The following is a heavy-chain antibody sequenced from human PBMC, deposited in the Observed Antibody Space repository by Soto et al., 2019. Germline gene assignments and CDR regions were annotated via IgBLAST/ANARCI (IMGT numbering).Heavy chain of an antibody. J-gene: IGHJ6*02. CDR2: ISGSGGST. CDR1: ELPFSSYS. Sequence: GSVRLSCSSSELPFSSYSRSLVRPAPGKGLEWVSAISGSGGSTYYADSVKGRFTISRDNSKNTLYLQMNSLRAEDTAVYYCAKVLESSYSSGWPYYYYYGMDVWGQGTTVTVSS. D-gene: IGHD6-19*01. V-gene: IGHV3-23*01. CDR3: AKVLESSYSSGWPYYYYYGMDV.